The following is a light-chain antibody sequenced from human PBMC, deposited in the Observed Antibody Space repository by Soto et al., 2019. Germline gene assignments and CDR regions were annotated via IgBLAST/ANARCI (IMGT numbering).Light chain of an antibody. CDR3: HQFGKSFRT. J-gene: IGKJ1*01. CDR2: GAS. Sequence: EIVLTQSPGTLSLSPGERATLSCRASQSGSSTDLVWYQQKPGQAPRLLIYGASTRATGIPDRCSGSGSGIDFPLTISRLDPEDLSVYYCHQFGKSFRTFGQGTEVEV. V-gene: IGKV3-20*01. CDR1: QSGSSTD.